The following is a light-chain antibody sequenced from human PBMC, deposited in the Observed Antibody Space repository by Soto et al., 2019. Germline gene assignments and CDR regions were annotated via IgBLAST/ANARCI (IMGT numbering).Light chain of an antibody. CDR1: QSVSSY. CDR2: DAS. J-gene: IGKJ2*01. V-gene: IGKV3-11*01. Sequence: EIVLTQSPATLSLSPGERATLSCRASQSVSSYLAWYQQKPGQAPRLLIYDASNSATGIPARFSGSGSGTDFTLTISSLEPEDFAVYYCQQRSNWPGLTFGQGTKLEIK. CDR3: QQRSNWPGLT.